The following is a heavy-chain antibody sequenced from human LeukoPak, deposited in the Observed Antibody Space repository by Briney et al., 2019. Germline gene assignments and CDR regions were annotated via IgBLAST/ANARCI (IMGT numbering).Heavy chain of an antibody. J-gene: IGHJ4*02. CDR2: INPSGGST. CDR3: ARDRGGAAAGI. D-gene: IGHD6-13*01. CDR1: GYTFTSYY. V-gene: IGHV1-46*01. Sequence: ASVKGSCKASGYTFTSYYMHWVRQAPGQGLDWMGIINPSGGSTSYAQKFQGRVTMTTDTSTSTAYMELRSLRSDDTAVYYCARDRGGAAAGIWGQGTLVTVSS.